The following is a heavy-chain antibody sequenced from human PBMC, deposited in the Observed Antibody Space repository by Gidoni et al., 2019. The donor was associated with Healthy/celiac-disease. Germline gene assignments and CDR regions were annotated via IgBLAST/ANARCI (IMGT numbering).Heavy chain of an antibody. CDR1: GGSISSGGYS. CDR3: ARGGMVRGVTRSDAFDI. D-gene: IGHD3-10*01. J-gene: IGHJ3*02. Sequence: QLQLQESGSGLVKPSQTLSLTCAVSGGSISSGGYSWSWIRQPPGKGLEWIGYIYHSGSTYYNPSLKSRVTISVDRSKNQFSLKLSSVTAADTAVYYCARGGMVRGVTRSDAFDIWGQGTMVTVSS. V-gene: IGHV4-30-2*01. CDR2: IYHSGST.